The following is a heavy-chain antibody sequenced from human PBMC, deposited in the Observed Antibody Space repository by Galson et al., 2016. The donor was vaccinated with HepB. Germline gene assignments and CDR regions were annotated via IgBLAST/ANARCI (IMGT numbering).Heavy chain of an antibody. Sequence: SLRLSCAASGFTFSSYGMHWVRQAPGKGLEWVAVIWYDGSNKYYADSVKGRFTISRDNSKNTLYLQMNSLRAEDTAVYYCARGITDSYGEAFDYWGQGTLVTVSS. J-gene: IGHJ4*02. CDR3: ARGITDSYGEAFDY. V-gene: IGHV3-33*01. CDR1: GFTFSSYG. CDR2: IWYDGSNK. D-gene: IGHD5-18*01.